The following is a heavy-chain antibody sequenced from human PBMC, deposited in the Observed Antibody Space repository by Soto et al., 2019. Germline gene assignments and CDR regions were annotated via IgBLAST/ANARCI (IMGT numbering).Heavy chain of an antibody. CDR1: GFSFSLYW. CDR2: INGDGSDT. D-gene: IGHD1-26*01. J-gene: IGHJ3*02. CDR3: ARDFGEVGATAVYDI. Sequence: GGSLRLSCAASGFSFSLYWMHWVRQAPGKGLVWVSRINGDGSDTSYGDSVKGRFTTSRDNAKNTLYLHMNSLGAEDTAVYYCARDFGEVGATAVYDIWGQGTMVTVSS. V-gene: IGHV3-74*01.